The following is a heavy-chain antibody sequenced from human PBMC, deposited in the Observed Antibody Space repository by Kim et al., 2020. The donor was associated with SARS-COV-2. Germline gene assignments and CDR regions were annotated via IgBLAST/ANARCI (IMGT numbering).Heavy chain of an antibody. J-gene: IGHJ4*02. CDR3: ARDVDTAMVLFDY. D-gene: IGHD5-18*01. V-gene: IGHV6-1*01. Sequence: AVSVKSRITINPDTSKNQFSLQLNSVTPEDTAVFYCARDVDTAMVLFDYWGQGTLVTVSS.